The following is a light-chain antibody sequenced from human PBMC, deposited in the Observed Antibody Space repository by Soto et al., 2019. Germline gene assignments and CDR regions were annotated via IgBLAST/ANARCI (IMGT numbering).Light chain of an antibody. CDR1: QSVSSN. CDR3: QQYNNWPET. CDR2: GAS. J-gene: IGKJ1*01. Sequence: EIVMTQSPATLSVSPGERATLSCRASQSVSSNLAWYQQKPGQAPRLLIYGASTRATDVPARFSGSGSGTEFTFTISSLQSEDFAVYDCQQYNNWPETFGQGTKVELK. V-gene: IGKV3-15*01.